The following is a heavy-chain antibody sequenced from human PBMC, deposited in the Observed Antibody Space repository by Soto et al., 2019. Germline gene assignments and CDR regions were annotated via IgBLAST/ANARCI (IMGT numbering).Heavy chain of an antibody. CDR2: ISGYSGHT. CDR1: GYTFTSYH. CDR3: AREWDNKSEHSSGWYDDF. V-gene: IGHV1-18*01. J-gene: IGHJ4*02. Sequence: GASVKVSCKASGYTFTSYHINWVRQATGQRLEWMGWISGYSGHTYYAQKFQGRVTMTTDTSTNTVYMELRSLRSDDTAVYYCAREWDNKSEHSSGWYDDFWGQGTLVTVSS. D-gene: IGHD6-19*01.